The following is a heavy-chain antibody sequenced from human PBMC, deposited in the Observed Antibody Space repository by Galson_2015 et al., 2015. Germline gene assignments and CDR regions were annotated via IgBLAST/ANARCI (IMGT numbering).Heavy chain of an antibody. CDR3: ARAVGAQFRWGGNWFDP. CDR2: TYYRSKWYN. V-gene: IGHV6-1*01. J-gene: IGHJ5*02. Sequence: SVSSNSAAWNWIRQSPSRGLEWLGRTYYRSKWYNDYAVSVKSRITINPDTSKNQFSLQLNSVTPEDTAVYYCARAVGAQFRWGGNWFDPWGQGTLVTVSS. D-gene: IGHD1-26*01. CDR1: SVSSNSAA.